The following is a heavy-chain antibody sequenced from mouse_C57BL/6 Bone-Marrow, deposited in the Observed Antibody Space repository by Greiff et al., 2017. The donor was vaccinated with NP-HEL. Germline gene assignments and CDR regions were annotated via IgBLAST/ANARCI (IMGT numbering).Heavy chain of an antibody. CDR2: INPSSGYT. Sequence: QVQLQQSGAELARPGASVKMSCKASGYTFTSYTMHWVKQRPGQGLEWIGYINPSSGYTKYNQKFKDKATLTADKSSSTAYMQLSSLTSEDSAVYYCARDGYSTWFAYWGKGTLVTVSA. D-gene: IGHD2-3*01. J-gene: IGHJ3*01. CDR1: GYTFTSYT. V-gene: IGHV1-4*01. CDR3: ARDGYSTWFAY.